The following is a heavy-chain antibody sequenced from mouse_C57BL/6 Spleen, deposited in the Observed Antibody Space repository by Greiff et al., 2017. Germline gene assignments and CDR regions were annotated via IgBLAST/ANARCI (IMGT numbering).Heavy chain of an antibody. Sequence: QVQLLQSGAELVKPGASVKLSCKASGYTFTSYWMHWVKQRPGQGLEWIGMIHPNSGSTNYNEKFKSKATLTVDKSSSTAYMQLSSLTSEDSAVYYCARSRGYYGSSYDFDYWGQGTTLTVSS. CDR3: ARSRGYYGSSYDFDY. J-gene: IGHJ2*01. D-gene: IGHD1-1*01. CDR1: GYTFTSYW. CDR2: IHPNSGST. V-gene: IGHV1-64*01.